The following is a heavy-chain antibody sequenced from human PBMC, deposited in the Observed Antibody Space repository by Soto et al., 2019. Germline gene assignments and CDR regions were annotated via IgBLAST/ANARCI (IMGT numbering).Heavy chain of an antibody. CDR3: AIVELGFYYLWRGYLPQNPPNGDV. J-gene: IGHJ6*04. V-gene: IGHV3-23*01. CDR2: ISGGGSST. D-gene: IGHD3-3*01. CDR1: GLTFSSYA. Sequence: GGSLRLSCAASGLTFSSYAMSCVRQAPGKGLEWASPISGGGSSTCYADSVKGRFTTSRDNAKNTLYLQMNSLRAEDTAVYYCAIVELGFYYLWRGYLPQNPPNGDVWGKGTTVTFSS.